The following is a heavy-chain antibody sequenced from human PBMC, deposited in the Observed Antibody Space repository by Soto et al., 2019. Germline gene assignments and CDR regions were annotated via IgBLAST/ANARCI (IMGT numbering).Heavy chain of an antibody. CDR1: GYNFNDYY. CDR2: INPNGGGR. D-gene: IGHD1-1*01. V-gene: IGHV1-2*02. J-gene: IGHJ6*02. Sequence: QVHLVQSVAEVKKPGASVKVSCKTSGYNFNDYYIYWVRQAPGQGLEWLGWINPNGGGRTYSQKFRGRAIVTRDTSIRTAYLELTSLKSDDTAMYYCARDRQPYNPSFYYYYAMDVWGQGTTVTVSS. CDR3: ARDRQPYNPSFYYYYAMDV.